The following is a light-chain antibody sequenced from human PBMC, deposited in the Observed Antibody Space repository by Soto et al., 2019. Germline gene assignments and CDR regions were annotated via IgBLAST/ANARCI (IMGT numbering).Light chain of an antibody. J-gene: IGLJ1*01. CDR3: AAWDDSLSGLYV. Sequence: QSVLTQPPSASGTPGQRVTISCSGSSSNIGSNYVYWYQQLPGTAPKLLIYRNNQRPSGVPDRFSGSKSGTSASLAISGPRSEDVSDYYCAAWDDSLSGLYVFGTGTKITV. CDR1: SSNIGSNY. V-gene: IGLV1-47*01. CDR2: RNN.